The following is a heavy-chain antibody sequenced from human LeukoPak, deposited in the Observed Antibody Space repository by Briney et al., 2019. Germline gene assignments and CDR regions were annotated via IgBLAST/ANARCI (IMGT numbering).Heavy chain of an antibody. CDR2: INPNSGGT. J-gene: IGHJ5*02. V-gene: IGHV1-2*02. CDR3: ARAGGRSWFDP. CDR1: GYTFTGYY. Sequence: ASVKVSCKACGYTFTGYYMHWVRQAPGQGLEWMGWINPNSGGTNYAQKFQGRVTMTTDTSMSTAYMELSRLTSDDTAVYYCARAGGRSWFDPWGQGTLVTVSS.